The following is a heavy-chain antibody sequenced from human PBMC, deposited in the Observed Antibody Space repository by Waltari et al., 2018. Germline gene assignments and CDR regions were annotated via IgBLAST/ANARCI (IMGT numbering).Heavy chain of an antibody. CDR3: ARAPIAVASEFDY. V-gene: IGHV3-30*01. J-gene: IGHJ4*02. Sequence: QVQLVESGGGVVQPGRSLRLSCAASGFTFSSHAMHWVRQAPGKGRVWVAVISYDVSNKDYANSVKGRFAISRDNSKNTLYLKMNSLRAEDTAVYYCARAPIAVASEFDYGGQGTLVTVSS. CDR2: ISYDVSNK. CDR1: GFTFSSHA. D-gene: IGHD6-19*01.